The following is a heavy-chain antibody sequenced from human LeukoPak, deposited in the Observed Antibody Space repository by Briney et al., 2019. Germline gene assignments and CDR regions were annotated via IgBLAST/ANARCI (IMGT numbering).Heavy chain of an antibody. CDR3: ARRDFDYFDY. V-gene: IGHV3-74*01. CDR1: RFTFSTYW. D-gene: IGHD3-9*01. CDR2: INSDGSST. J-gene: IGHJ4*02. Sequence: GGSLRLSCAASRFTFSTYWMHWVRQAPGKGLVSVSHINSDGSSTTSADSVKGRFTIFRDNAKNTLYLQMNSLRPEDTAVYYCARRDFDYFDYWGQGALVTVSS.